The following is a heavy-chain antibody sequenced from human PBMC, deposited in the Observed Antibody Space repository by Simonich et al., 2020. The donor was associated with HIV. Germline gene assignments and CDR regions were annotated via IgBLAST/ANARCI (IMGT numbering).Heavy chain of an antibody. CDR3: ASGGSVSSVWADDY. V-gene: IGHV3-30*07. J-gene: IGHJ4*02. CDR1: GFTFSSYA. CDR2: ISYDGSNK. D-gene: IGHD3-16*01. Sequence: QVQLVESGGGVVQPGRSLRLSCAASGFTFSSYAMHWVRQAPGKGLEWVAVISYDGSNKYYADSVKGRCTSARDNSKNTLYLQMNSLRAEDTAVYYCASGGSVSSVWADDYWGQGTLVTVSS.